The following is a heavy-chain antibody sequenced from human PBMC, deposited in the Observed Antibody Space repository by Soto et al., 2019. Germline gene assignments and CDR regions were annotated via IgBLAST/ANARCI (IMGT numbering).Heavy chain of an antibody. Sequence: QVQLQESGPGLVKPSETLSLTCTVSGGSVSSGSYYWSWIRQPPGKGLEWIGDIYYSGSTNYNPSLTRRVTISVDTSKNQFSLKLSSVTAADTAVYYCARGVSTIPLDYWGQGTLVTVSS. CDR1: GGSVSSGSYY. J-gene: IGHJ4*02. CDR2: IYYSGST. D-gene: IGHD2-2*02. V-gene: IGHV4-61*01. CDR3: ARGVSTIPLDY.